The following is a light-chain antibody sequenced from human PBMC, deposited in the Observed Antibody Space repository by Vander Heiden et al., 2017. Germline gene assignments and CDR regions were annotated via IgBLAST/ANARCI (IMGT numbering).Light chain of an antibody. V-gene: IGLV1-44*01. J-gene: IGLJ1*01. CDR1: TSNIGDNT. CDR2: KNN. Sequence: QSVLTQPPSTSATSGPRVTISCSGDTSNIGDNTVNWYQHVPGTAPKLLIYKNNQRPSGVPDRFSGSKSGTSASLAISGPQSEDEADYYCSAWDDSLNGFVFGSGTAVTVL. CDR3: SAWDDSLNGFV.